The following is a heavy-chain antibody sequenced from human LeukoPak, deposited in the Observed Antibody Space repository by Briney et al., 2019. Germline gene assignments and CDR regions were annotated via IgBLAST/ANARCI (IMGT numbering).Heavy chain of an antibody. D-gene: IGHD3-16*01. CDR1: GFTVSSYY. Sequence: GGSLRLSCVASGFTVSSYYVSWVRQAPGKGLEWVSVIYSGGSTYYADSVEGRFTVSRDNSKNTLYLEMRSLRAEDTAVYYCVGHSDYWGQGTLVTVSS. CDR2: IYSGGST. CDR3: VGHSDY. V-gene: IGHV3-53*01. J-gene: IGHJ4*02.